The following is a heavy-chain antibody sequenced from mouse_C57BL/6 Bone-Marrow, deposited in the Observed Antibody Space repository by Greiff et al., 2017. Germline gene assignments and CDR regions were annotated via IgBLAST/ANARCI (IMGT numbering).Heavy chain of an antibody. V-gene: IGHV6-3*01. CDR1: GFTFSNYW. J-gene: IGHJ1*03. Sequence: EVQLVESGGGLVQPGGSMKLSCVASGFTFSNYWMNWVRQSPEKGLEWVAQIRLKSDNYATHYAESVKGRFTISRDDSKSSVYLQMNNLRAEDTGIYYCTHLPPHWWFDVWGTGTTVTVSS. CDR3: THLPPHWWFDV. CDR2: IRLKSDNYAT.